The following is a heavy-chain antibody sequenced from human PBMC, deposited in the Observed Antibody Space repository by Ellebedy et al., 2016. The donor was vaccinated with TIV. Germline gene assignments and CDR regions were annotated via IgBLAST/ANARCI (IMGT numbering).Heavy chain of an antibody. CDR3: ARAQITMVRGIKGYYYYGMDV. CDR2: ISAYNGNT. D-gene: IGHD3-10*01. J-gene: IGHJ6*02. Sequence: AASVKVSCKASGYTFTRYGITWVRQAPGQGLEWMGWISAYNGNTNYAQNLKGRVTMTTDTSTSTAYMELRSLRSDDTAVYYCARAQITMVRGIKGYYYYGMDVWGPGTTVTVSS. V-gene: IGHV1-18*01. CDR1: GYTFTRYG.